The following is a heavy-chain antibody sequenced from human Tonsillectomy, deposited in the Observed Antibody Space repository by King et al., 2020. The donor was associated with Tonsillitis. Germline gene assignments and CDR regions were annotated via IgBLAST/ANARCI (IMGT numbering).Heavy chain of an antibody. J-gene: IGHJ4*02. V-gene: IGHV4-30-4*01. CDR3: ARSSDYYDSSGYSPGNYFDY. D-gene: IGHD3-22*01. CDR2: IYYIGNT. CDR1: GGSISSGDFY. Sequence: VQLQESGPGLVKPSQTLSLTCTVSGGSISSGDFYWGWIRQPPGEGLEWIGYIYYIGNTYYNPSLKSRVNMSVDTSKNQFSLKLSSVTAADTAVYYCARSSDYYDSSGYSPGNYFDYWGQGTLVTVSS.